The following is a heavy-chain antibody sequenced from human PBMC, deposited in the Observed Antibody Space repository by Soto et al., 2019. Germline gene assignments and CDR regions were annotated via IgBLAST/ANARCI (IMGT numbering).Heavy chain of an antibody. V-gene: IGHV3-33*01. CDR2: IWYDGSNK. J-gene: IGHJ6*03. CDR3: ARVAVTTWDYYYYYYMDV. CDR1: GFTFSSYG. Sequence: GESLKISCAASGFTFSSYGMHWVRQAPGKGLEWVAVIWYDGSNKYYADYVKGRCIISRDNSKNTLYLQMNSLRADDTAVYYCARVAVTTWDYYYYYYMDVWGKGTTVTVSS. D-gene: IGHD4-17*01.